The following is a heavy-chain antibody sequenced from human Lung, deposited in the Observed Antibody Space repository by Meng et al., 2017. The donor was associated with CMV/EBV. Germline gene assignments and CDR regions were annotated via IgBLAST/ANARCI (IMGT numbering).Heavy chain of an antibody. J-gene: IGHJ5*02. CDR2: INTDGSST. CDR3: AKDRGDYSNFRFDP. Sequence: GGSXRLXXAASGFTFSNYWIHWVRQAPGKGLEWVSRINTDGSSTAYADSVKGRFTISRDNSKNTIYLQMDNLRAEDTAVYYCAKDRGDYSNFRFDPWGQGTLVXVSS. CDR1: GFTFSNYW. D-gene: IGHD4-11*01. V-gene: IGHV3-74*01.